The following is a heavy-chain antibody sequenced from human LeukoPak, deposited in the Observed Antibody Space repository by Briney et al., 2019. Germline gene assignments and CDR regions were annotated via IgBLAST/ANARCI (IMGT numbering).Heavy chain of an antibody. V-gene: IGHV1-46*01. CDR1: GYTFASNY. CDR3: ARTAGNLLLYYFDY. CDR2: IYPRDGST. Sequence: ASVKVSCKASGYTFASNYIHWVRQAPGQGLEWMGMIYPRDGSTSYAQKFQGRVTVTRDTSTSTVHMELSGLRSEDTAVYYCARTAGNLLLYYFDYWGQGTLVTVSS. D-gene: IGHD1-7*01. J-gene: IGHJ4*02.